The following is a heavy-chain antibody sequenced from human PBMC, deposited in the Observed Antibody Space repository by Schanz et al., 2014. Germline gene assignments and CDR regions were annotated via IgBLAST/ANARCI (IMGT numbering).Heavy chain of an antibody. Sequence: LVESGGGVVQPGRSLRLSCAASGFTFSSYGMHWVRQVPGKGLEWVAVVCYDGSKKYYADSVKGRFTLSRDNSKNTMDLQMNSLRPEDTAVYYCGRDYSGGALDYWGQGTLVTVSS. CDR1: GFTFSSYG. V-gene: IGHV3-33*01. D-gene: IGHD6-19*01. CDR3: GRDYSGGALDY. J-gene: IGHJ4*02. CDR2: VCYDGSKK.